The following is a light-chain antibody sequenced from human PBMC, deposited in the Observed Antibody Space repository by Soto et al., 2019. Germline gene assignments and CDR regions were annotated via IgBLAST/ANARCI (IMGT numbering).Light chain of an antibody. V-gene: IGLV2-14*01. CDR1: SSDVGGYNS. CDR2: DVS. CDR3: SSYTSSSTDV. Sequence: QSVLTQPASVSGSPGQSITISCTGTSSDVGGYNSVSWYQQHPGKAPKLMIYDVSNRPSGVSNRFSGSKSGNTASLTISGLQAEDEADYYCSSYTSSSTDVFATGTRSPS. J-gene: IGLJ1*01.